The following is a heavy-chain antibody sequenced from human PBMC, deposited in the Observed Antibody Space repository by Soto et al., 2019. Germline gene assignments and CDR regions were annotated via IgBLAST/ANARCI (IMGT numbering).Heavy chain of an antibody. CDR1: GGSFSGYY. Sequence: SETVSLTCAVYGGSFSGYYWSWIRQPPGKGLEWSGEINHSGSTNYNPSLKSRVTISVDTSKNQFSLKLSSVTAADTAVYYCARGGYDWFLRYYYYGMDVWGQGTTVTGSS. V-gene: IGHV4-34*01. CDR3: ARGGYDWFLRYYYYGMDV. J-gene: IGHJ6*02. D-gene: IGHD5-12*01. CDR2: INHSGST.